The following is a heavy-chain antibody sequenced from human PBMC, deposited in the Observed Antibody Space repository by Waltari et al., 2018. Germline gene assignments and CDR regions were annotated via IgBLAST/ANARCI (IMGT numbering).Heavy chain of an antibody. V-gene: IGHV1-3*01. D-gene: IGHD3-22*01. CDR1: GYTFSIYG. J-gene: IGHJ5*02. Sequence: QVQLVQSGAEVKKPGASVKVSCKTSGYTFSIYGLHWVGQAPGQGLEWMGWINAAHGSTKYSQKFQGRLTITRDTSASTIYMELSSLRSEDTAMYYCARDSDYYDSSGYGNWFDPWGQGTLVTVSS. CDR3: ARDSDYYDSSGYGNWFDP. CDR2: INAAHGST.